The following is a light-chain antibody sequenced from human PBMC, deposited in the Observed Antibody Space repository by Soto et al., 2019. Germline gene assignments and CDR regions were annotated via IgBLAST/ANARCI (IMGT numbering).Light chain of an antibody. J-gene: IGKJ2*01. CDR3: QQYNNWPPYT. CDR2: GAS. V-gene: IGKV3-15*01. Sequence: EVVMTQSPATLSVSPGERATLSCRASQSVSVNLAWYQQKLGQAPRLLIYGASTRAAGIPARFNATGSGTEFTLTISSLQSEDFAVYYCQQYNNWPPYTFGQGTKLEI. CDR1: QSVSVN.